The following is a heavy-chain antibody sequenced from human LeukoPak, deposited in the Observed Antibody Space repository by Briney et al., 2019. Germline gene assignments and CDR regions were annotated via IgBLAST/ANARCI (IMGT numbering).Heavy chain of an antibody. Sequence: PGGSLRLSCAASGFTFSSYWMSSVSQAPGKGLEWVANIKQDGSEKYYVDSVKGRFTISRDNAKNSLYLQMNSLRAEDTAVYYCARDRGAGRYCASTTCYLNPWGQGTLVTVSS. J-gene: IGHJ5*02. CDR2: IKQDGSEK. CDR1: GFTFSSYW. V-gene: IGHV3-7*05. CDR3: ARDRGAGRYCASTTCYLNP. D-gene: IGHD2-2*01.